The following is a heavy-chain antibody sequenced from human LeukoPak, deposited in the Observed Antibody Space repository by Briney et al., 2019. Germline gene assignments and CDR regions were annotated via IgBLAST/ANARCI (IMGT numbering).Heavy chain of an antibody. CDR3: ANLLDPYPRGYSYG. CDR1: GFTFSSYA. D-gene: IGHD5-18*01. Sequence: PGGSLRLSCAASGFTFSSYAMSWVRQAPGKGLEWVSAISGSGGSTYYADSVKGRFTISRDNSKNTLYLQMNSLRAEDTAVYYCANLLDPYPRGYSYGWGQGTLVTVSS. J-gene: IGHJ4*02. CDR2: ISGSGGST. V-gene: IGHV3-23*01.